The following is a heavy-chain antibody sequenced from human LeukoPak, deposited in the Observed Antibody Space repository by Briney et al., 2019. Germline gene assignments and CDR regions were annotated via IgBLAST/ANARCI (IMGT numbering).Heavy chain of an antibody. CDR2: ISRSGGST. CDR1: GFTFSSYA. CDR3: AKDEYSGSYNAFDI. J-gene: IGHJ3*02. V-gene: IGHV3-23*01. D-gene: IGHD1-26*01. Sequence: GGSLRLSCAASGFTFSSYAMSWARQAPGKGLEWVSAISRSGGSTYYADSVKGRFTISRDNSKNTLYLQMNSLRAEDTAVYYCAKDEYSGSYNAFDIWGQGTMVTVSS.